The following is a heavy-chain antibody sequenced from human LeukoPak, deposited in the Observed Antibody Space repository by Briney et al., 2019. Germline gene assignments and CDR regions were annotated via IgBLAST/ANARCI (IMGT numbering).Heavy chain of an antibody. Sequence: GGSLRLSCAASGFTFSSYTMNWVRQAPGKGLEWVSSITSTTSYIYYADSVKGRFTISRDNAKNSLYLQMNSLRAEDTAVYFCARARYYDSSGSTDAFDIWGQGTMVTVPS. CDR2: ITSTTSYI. J-gene: IGHJ3*02. CDR1: GFTFSSYT. CDR3: ARARYYDSSGSTDAFDI. D-gene: IGHD3-22*01. V-gene: IGHV3-21*01.